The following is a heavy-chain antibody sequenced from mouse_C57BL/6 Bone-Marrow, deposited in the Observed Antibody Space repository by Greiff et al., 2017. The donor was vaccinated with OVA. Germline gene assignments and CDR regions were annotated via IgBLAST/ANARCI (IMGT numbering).Heavy chain of an antibody. CDR3: ARWGLGLFAY. CDR2: INPSTGGT. D-gene: IGHD3-1*01. CDR1: GYSFTGYY. J-gene: IGHJ3*01. Sequence: EVQLQQSGPELVKPGASVKISCKASGYSFTGYYMHWVKQSPEKSLEWIGEINPSTGGTTYNPMFTAQATLTVYKSSSTAYMQLKRLPSEDSAVYYCARWGLGLFAYWGQGTLVTVSA. V-gene: IGHV1-42*01.